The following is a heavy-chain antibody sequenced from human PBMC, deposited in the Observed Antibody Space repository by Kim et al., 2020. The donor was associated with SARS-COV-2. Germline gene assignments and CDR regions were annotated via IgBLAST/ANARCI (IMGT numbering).Heavy chain of an antibody. J-gene: IGHJ4*02. D-gene: IGHD6-13*01. Sequence: GGSLRLSCAASGFTFSSYGMHWVRQAPGKGLEWVAVISYDGSNKYYADSVKGRFTISRDNSKNTLYLQMNSLRAEDTAVYYCAREGDSSSWYIIPYYWGQGTLVTVSS. CDR3: AREGDSSSWYIIPYY. CDR2: ISYDGSNK. CDR1: GFTFSSYG. V-gene: IGHV3-33*05.